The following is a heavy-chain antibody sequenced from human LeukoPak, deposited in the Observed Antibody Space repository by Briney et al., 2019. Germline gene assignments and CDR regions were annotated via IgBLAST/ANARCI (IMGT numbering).Heavy chain of an antibody. CDR3: ASMGMTQEYFDY. Sequence: SETLSLTCTVSGGSISSYYWSWIRQPPGKGLEWIGYIYYSGSTNYNPSLKSRVTRSVDTSKNQFSLKLSSVTAADTAVYYCASMGMTQEYFDYWGQGTLVTVSS. J-gene: IGHJ4*02. CDR1: GGSISSYY. CDR2: IYYSGST. D-gene: IGHD3-10*01. V-gene: IGHV4-59*01.